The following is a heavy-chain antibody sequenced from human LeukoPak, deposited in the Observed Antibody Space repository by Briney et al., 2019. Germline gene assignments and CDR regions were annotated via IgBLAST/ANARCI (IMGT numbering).Heavy chain of an antibody. V-gene: IGHV4-59*01. CDR3: ARKGYSSPFDY. J-gene: IGHJ4*02. CDR1: GGSISSYY. D-gene: IGHD6-13*01. Sequence: SETLSLTCTVSGGSISSYYWSWIRQPPGKGLEWIGYLYYRGSTTYNPSLKSRVTISIDTSKNQFSLKLSSVTAADTAVYYCARKGYSSPFDYWGQGTLVTVSS. CDR2: LYYRGST.